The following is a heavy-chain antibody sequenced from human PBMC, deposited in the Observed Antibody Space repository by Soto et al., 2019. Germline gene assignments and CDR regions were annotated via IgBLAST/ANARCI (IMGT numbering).Heavy chain of an antibody. D-gene: IGHD5-18*01. Sequence: GLDLEWLALIYWDDDKRYSPSLKSRLTITKDTSKNQVVLTMTNMDPVDTATYYCAHRRHTAMGPIHDYWGQGTLVTVSS. CDR2: IYWDDDK. V-gene: IGHV2-5*02. CDR3: AHRRHTAMGPIHDY. J-gene: IGHJ4*02.